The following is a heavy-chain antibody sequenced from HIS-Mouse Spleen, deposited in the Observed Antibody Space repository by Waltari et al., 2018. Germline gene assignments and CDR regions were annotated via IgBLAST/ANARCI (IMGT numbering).Heavy chain of an antibody. J-gene: IGHJ3*02. D-gene: IGHD3-3*01. CDR1: GGSISSYY. Sequence: QVQLQESGPGLVKPSETLSLTCPVSGGSISSYYWSWIRQPAGTGPAWVGRIYTSGSTNYNPSLKSRVTMSVDTSKNQFSLKLSSVTAADTAVYYCARDFHDFWSGYYGGDKKHDAFDIWGQGTMVTVSS. CDR3: ARDFHDFWSGYYGGDKKHDAFDI. CDR2: IYTSGST. V-gene: IGHV4-4*07.